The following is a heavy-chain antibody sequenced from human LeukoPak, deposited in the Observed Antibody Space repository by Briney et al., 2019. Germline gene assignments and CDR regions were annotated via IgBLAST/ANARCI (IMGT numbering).Heavy chain of an antibody. CDR1: GFTFSSFG. CDR2: ILYDGSDQ. CDR3: ARDWSTVNAIDY. Sequence: PGGSLRLSCAASGFTFSSFGMHWVRQAPGKGLEWVAFILYDGSDQYYADSVKRRLSISRDNSKNTLYLQMNSLRPEDTAVYYCARDWSTVNAIDYRGQGTLVTVSS. V-gene: IGHV3-30*02. J-gene: IGHJ4*02. D-gene: IGHD4-17*01.